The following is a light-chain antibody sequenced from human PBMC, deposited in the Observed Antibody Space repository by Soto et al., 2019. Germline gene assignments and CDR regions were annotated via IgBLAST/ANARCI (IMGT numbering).Light chain of an antibody. CDR2: DAS. J-gene: IGKJ1*01. CDR1: QTISSW. V-gene: IGKV1-5*01. Sequence: DIQMTHSPSTKAASXAYIVNITCXASQTISSWLAWYQQKPGKAPKLLIYDASSLESGVPSRFSGSGSGPDFTLTISSLQPEDFATYYCQQSYSSPPTFGQGTKVDI. CDR3: QQSYSSPPT.